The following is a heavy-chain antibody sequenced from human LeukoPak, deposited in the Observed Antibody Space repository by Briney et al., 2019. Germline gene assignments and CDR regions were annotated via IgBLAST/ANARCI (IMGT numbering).Heavy chain of an antibody. J-gene: IGHJ4*02. CDR2: ISSSGSTI. CDR1: GFTFSDYY. V-gene: IGHV3-11*01. Sequence: PGGSLRLSCAASGFTFSDYYMSWVRQAPGKGLEWLSYISSSGSTIYYADSAKGRFTISRDNAKNSLYLQLNSLRADSTAVYYCARGCSGGSCYYWGQGTLVTVSS. D-gene: IGHD2-15*01. CDR3: ARGCSGGSCYY.